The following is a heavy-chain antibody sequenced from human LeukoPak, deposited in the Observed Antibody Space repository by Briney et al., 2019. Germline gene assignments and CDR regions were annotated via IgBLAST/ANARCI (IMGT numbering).Heavy chain of an antibody. J-gene: IGHJ4*02. CDR2: ISSSSSYI. CDR1: GFTFSSYS. D-gene: IGHD2-2*01. CDR3: ARDLSLLSYFDY. Sequence: GGSLSLSCAASGFTFSSYSMNWVRQAPGKGLEWVSSISSSSSYIYYADSVKGRFTISRDNAKNSLYLQMNSLRAEDTAVYYCARDLSLLSYFDYWGQGTLVTVSS. V-gene: IGHV3-21*01.